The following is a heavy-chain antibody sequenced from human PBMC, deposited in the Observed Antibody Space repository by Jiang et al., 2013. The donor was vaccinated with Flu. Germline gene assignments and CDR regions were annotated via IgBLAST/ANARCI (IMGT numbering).Heavy chain of an antibody. CDR3: ATSHPPTSPEYYYYYYYMDV. V-gene: IGHV1-24*01. D-gene: IGHD3-16*01. CDR2: FDPEDGET. Sequence: VKKPGASVKVSCKVSGYTLTELSMHWVRQAPGKGLEWMGGFDPEDGETIYAQKFQGRVTMTEDTSTDTAYMELSSLRSEDTAVYYCATSHPPTSPEYYYYYYYMDVWGKGTTVTVSS. J-gene: IGHJ6*03. CDR1: GYTLTELS.